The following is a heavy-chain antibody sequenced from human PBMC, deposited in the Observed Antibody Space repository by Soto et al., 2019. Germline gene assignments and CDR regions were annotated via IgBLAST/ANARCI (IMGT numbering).Heavy chain of an antibody. CDR1: GYTFTTYD. Sequence: QVQLVQSGAEVKKPGASVKVSCKASGYTFTTYDINWVRQATGQGLEWMGWMNPNSANTGYAPKFQDRVTMTRNTSISTAYMELSSLTSEDTAVYYCATCEPPRCDDYYGLDVWGQGTTVTVAS. J-gene: IGHJ6*02. V-gene: IGHV1-8*01. CDR2: MNPNSANT. CDR3: ATCEPPRCDDYYGLDV.